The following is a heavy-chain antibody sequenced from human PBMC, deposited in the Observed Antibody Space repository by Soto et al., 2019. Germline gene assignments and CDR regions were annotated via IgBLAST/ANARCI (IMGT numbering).Heavy chain of an antibody. CDR1: GFTFSSYA. CDR3: AKERVHRARVKYYYYYGMNV. J-gene: IGHJ6*02. V-gene: IGHV3-23*01. D-gene: IGHD5-18*01. Sequence: GGSLRLSCAASGFTFSSYAMSWVRQAPGKGLEWVSAISGSGGSTYYADSVKGLFTISRDNSKNTLYLQMNSLRAEDTAVYYCAKERVHRARVKYYYYYGMNVSAQRTTV. CDR2: ISGSGGST.